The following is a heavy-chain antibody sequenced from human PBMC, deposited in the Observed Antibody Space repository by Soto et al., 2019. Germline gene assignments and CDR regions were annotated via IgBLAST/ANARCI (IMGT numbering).Heavy chain of an antibody. Sequence: SVKVSCKASGLTCSIHVISCVLQSPLQGLEWMGGIIPLFGIPNYAQKFQGRLTITADKSASTAYMELSSLRSEDTAVYYCARGVVDTNVVFKWFDPWGQGTLVTVSS. J-gene: IGHJ5*02. D-gene: IGHD2-15*01. CDR2: IIPLFGIP. V-gene: IGHV1-69*10. CDR3: ARGVVDTNVVFKWFDP. CDR1: GLTCSIHV.